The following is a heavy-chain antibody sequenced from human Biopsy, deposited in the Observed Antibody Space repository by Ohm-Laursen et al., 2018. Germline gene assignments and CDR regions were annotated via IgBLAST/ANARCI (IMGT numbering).Heavy chain of an antibody. V-gene: IGHV4-61*01. J-gene: IGHJ6*02. CDR3: ARGGSGSGYYGMDV. D-gene: IGHD3-10*01. CDR2: IYDRGSTA. CDR1: GDSVSSGSFY. Sequence: PSETLSLTCAVSGDSVSSGSFYWTWIRQPPGQGLEYIGYIYDRGSTANYNPSLESRVTMSVDMPKNQFSLKLSSVTAADTAIYYCARGGSGSGYYGMDVWGQGATVSVSS.